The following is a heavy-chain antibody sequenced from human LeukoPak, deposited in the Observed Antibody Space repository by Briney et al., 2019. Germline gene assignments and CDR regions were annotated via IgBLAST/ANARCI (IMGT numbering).Heavy chain of an antibody. J-gene: IGHJ3*02. CDR1: GYTFTSYP. CDR2: INAGNGNT. CDR3: ARDWDYSGSYFDAFDI. Sequence: ASVKVSCKASGYTFTSYPMHWVRQAPGQRLEWVGWINAGNGNTKYSQKFQGRVTITRDTSASTAYMELSSLRSEDTAVYYCARDWDYSGSYFDAFDIWGRGTMVTVSS. V-gene: IGHV1-3*01. D-gene: IGHD1-26*01.